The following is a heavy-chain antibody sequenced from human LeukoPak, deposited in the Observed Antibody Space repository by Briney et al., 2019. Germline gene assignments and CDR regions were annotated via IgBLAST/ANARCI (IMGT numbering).Heavy chain of an antibody. D-gene: IGHD2-2*02. V-gene: IGHV1-69*04. CDR2: IIPIVGIT. CDR1: GGTFTKNA. J-gene: IGHJ6*02. CDR3: ARVQAVGVPVAIDAYYDYGMDV. Sequence: GASVKVSCKASGGTFTKNAMSWVRQAPGRGLEWMGRIIPIVGITHYAQKFQGRLTITADTSSTTAYMELSSLRSEDTAVYYCARVQAVGVPVAIDAYYDYGMDVWGQGTTVTVSS.